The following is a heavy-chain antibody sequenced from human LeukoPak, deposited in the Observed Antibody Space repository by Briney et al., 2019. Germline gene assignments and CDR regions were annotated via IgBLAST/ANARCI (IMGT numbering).Heavy chain of an antibody. CDR3: ARHAYYYDSSGYLVYFDY. Sequence: SETLSLTCTVSGGSISSSSYYWGWIRQPPGKGLEWIGSIYYSGSTYYNPSLKSRVTISVDTSKNQFSLKLSSVTAADTAVYYCARHAYYYDSSGYLVYFDYWGQGTLVNVSS. J-gene: IGHJ4*02. D-gene: IGHD3-22*01. CDR2: IYYSGST. V-gene: IGHV4-39*01. CDR1: GGSISSSSYY.